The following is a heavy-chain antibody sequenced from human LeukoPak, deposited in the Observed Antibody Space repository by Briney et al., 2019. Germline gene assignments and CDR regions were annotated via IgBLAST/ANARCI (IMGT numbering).Heavy chain of an antibody. Sequence: GALRLSCAASEFSLSSYWMHWVRQIPGKGLVWVSRVSSGDVMSTNYADSVKGRFTISRDNAKNTLYLQMNSLRAEDTAVYYCVRVSDPTTVGSSTYSSTWYLRDWGQGTLVTVSS. CDR1: EFSLSSYW. D-gene: IGHD6-13*01. CDR3: VRVSDPTTVGSSTYSSTWYLRD. J-gene: IGHJ4*02. CDR2: VSSGDVMST. V-gene: IGHV3-74*01.